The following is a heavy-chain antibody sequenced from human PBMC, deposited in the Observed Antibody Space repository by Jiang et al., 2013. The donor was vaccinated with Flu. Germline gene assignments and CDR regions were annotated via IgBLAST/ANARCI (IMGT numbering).Heavy chain of an antibody. CDR3: ARRSRGGSYLPDFDY. CDR1: GYSFTSYW. J-gene: IGHJ4*02. V-gene: IGHV5-51*01. CDR2: IYPGDSDT. D-gene: IGHD1-26*01. Sequence: KISCKGSGYSFTSYWIGWVRQMPGKGLEWMGIIYPGDSDTRYSPSFQGQVTISADKSISTAYLQWSSLKASDTAMYYCARRSRGGSYLPDFDYWGQGTLVTVSS.